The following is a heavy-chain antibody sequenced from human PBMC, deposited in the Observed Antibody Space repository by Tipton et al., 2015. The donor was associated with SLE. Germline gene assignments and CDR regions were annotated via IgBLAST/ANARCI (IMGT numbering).Heavy chain of an antibody. Sequence: QLVQSGAEVKKLGSSVKVSCKALAGTFRSYSISWVRQAPGQGLEWMGGVIPMFATTNYAQKFRGRVTISADESTRTAYLELSSLRSEDTAVFYCARVQRFLRVPSCYYYMDVWGKGTTVTVSS. D-gene: IGHD3-3*01. CDR3: ARVQRFLRVPSCYYYMDV. V-gene: IGHV1-69*01. CDR1: AGTFRSYS. CDR2: VIPMFATT. J-gene: IGHJ6*03.